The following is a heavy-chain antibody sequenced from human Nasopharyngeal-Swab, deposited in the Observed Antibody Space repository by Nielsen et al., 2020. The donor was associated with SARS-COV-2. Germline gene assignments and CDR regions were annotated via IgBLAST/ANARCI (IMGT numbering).Heavy chain of an antibody. CDR2: IYYSGST. Sequence: SETLSLTCTVSGGSISSGDYYWSWIRQPPGKGLEWIGYIYYSGSTFQNPSLKSRLTISVDTSKNQFSLKLSSVTAADTAVYYCARRGGYNFDWLLSTGNWFDPWGQGTLVTVSS. CDR3: ARRGGYNFDWLLSTGNWFDP. D-gene: IGHD3-9*01. V-gene: IGHV4-30-4*01. J-gene: IGHJ5*02. CDR1: GGSISSGDYY.